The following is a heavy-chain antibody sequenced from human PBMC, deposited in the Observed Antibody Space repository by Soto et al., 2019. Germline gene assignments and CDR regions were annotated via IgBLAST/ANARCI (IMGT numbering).Heavy chain of an antibody. CDR3: ARWYSSGSSRGLDY. J-gene: IGHJ4*02. CDR1: GFTFSSYA. D-gene: IGHD6-19*01. V-gene: IGHV3-30-3*01. CDR2: ISYDGSNK. Sequence: GGSLRLSCAASGFTFSSYAMHWVRQAPGKGLEWVAVISYDGSNKYYADSVKGRFTISRDNSKNTLYLQMNSLRAEDTAVYYCARWYSSGSSRGLDYWGQGTLVTVSS.